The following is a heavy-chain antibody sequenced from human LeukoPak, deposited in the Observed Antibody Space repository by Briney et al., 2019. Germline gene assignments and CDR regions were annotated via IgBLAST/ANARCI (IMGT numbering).Heavy chain of an antibody. CDR3: ARGVGYSGYDWKEFDI. CDR1: GGSISSYY. J-gene: IGHJ3*02. V-gene: IGHV4-4*07. D-gene: IGHD5-12*01. CDR2: IYTSGST. Sequence: PSETLSLTCTVSGGSISSYYWSWIRQPAGKGLEWIGRIYTSGSTNYNPSLKSRVTMSVDTSKNQFSLKLSSVTAADTAVYYCARGVGYSGYDWKEFDIWGQGTMVTVSS.